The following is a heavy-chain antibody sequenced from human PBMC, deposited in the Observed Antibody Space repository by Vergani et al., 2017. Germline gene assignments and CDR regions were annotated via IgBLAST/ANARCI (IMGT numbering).Heavy chain of an antibody. CDR3: ARLGYWSSTTCRQAFDI. J-gene: IGHJ3*02. CDR2: TRNKANSYTT. CDR1: SFKLGDYG. V-gene: IGHV3-72*01. Sequence: VQLVESGGGVVQPGRSLRLSCTPSSFKLGDYGMHWVRQAPGKGLEWVGRTRNKANSYTTEYAASVKGRFTISRDDSKNSLYLQMNSLKIEDTAVYYCARLGYWSSTTCRQAFDIWGQGTMVTVS. D-gene: IGHD2-2*01.